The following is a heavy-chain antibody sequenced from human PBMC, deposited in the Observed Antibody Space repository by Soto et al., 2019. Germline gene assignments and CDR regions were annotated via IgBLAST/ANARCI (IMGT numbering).Heavy chain of an antibody. V-gene: IGHV3-7*01. CDR1: GFTFSSYW. Sequence: SGGSLRLSCAASGFTFSSYWMNWVRQAPGKGLEWVANIKQDGSEIYYVGSVKGRFTISRDNAKNSLYLQMNSLRAEDTAVYYCARVGTYYDFWSGYSHYYYGMDVWGQGTTVTVSS. CDR2: IKQDGSEI. J-gene: IGHJ6*02. CDR3: ARVGTYYDFWSGYSHYYYGMDV. D-gene: IGHD3-3*01.